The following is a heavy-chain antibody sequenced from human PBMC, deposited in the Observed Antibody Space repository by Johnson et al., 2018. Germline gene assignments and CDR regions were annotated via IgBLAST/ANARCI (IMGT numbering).Heavy chain of an antibody. Sequence: VQLVESGGGVVQPGKSLRLSCAASGFTFSGYSMHWVRQAPGKGLEWVAVISNDGSNKYYADSVKGRFTVSRDTAKNTLYLQMNSLRAEDTALYYCAKSLGYGSGSDHDAFDVWGQGTMVTVSS. CDR3: AKSLGYGSGSDHDAFDV. V-gene: IGHV3-30*18. J-gene: IGHJ3*01. D-gene: IGHD3-10*01. CDR2: ISNDGSNK. CDR1: GFTFSGYS.